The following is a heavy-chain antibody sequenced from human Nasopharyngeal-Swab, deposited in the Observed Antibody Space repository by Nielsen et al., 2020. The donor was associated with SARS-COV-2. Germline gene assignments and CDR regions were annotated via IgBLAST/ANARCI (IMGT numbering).Heavy chain of an antibody. CDR1: GYSFTSYW. CDR2: IYPGDSDT. J-gene: IGHJ4*02. V-gene: IGHV5-51*01. Sequence: KVSCKGSGYSFTSYWIGWVRQLPGKGLEWMGIIYPGDSDTRYSPSFQGQVTISAEKSISTAYLQWSSLKASDTAMYYCARQRSRSVVTVDYWGQGTLVTVSS. CDR3: ARQRSRSVVTVDY. D-gene: IGHD2-21*02.